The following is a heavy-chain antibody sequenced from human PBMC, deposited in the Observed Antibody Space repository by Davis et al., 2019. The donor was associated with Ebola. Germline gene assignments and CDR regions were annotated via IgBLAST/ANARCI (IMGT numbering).Heavy chain of an antibody. J-gene: IGHJ6*02. CDR2: IIPIFGTA. Sequence: SVKVSCKASGGTFSSYAISWVRQAPGQGLEWMGGIIPIFGTANYAQKFQGRVTITADESTSTAYMELSSLRSEDTAVYYCARLGYDGYYYYGMDVRGQGTTVTVSS. CDR3: ARLGYDGYYYYGMDV. V-gene: IGHV1-69*13. CDR1: GGTFSSYA. D-gene: IGHD5-12*01.